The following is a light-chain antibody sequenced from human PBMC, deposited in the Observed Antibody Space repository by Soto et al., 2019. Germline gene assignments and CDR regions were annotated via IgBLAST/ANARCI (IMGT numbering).Light chain of an antibody. CDR1: QSIRYY. Sequence: DIQLTQSPPTLSASVGDRVTITCRASQSIRYYLAWYQQLPGKAPTLLIYGASSLQSGVPSRFSGSGFGTEFSLTISSLQPDDFATYFCQHHNSYSQTFGQGTKVDIK. J-gene: IGKJ1*01. CDR2: GAS. CDR3: QHHNSYSQT. V-gene: IGKV1-5*01.